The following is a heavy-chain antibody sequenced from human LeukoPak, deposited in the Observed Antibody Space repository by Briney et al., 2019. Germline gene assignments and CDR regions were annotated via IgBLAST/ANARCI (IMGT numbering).Heavy chain of an antibody. D-gene: IGHD4-17*01. CDR1: GYTFTSYY. CDR3: ARDREPGSVTTIWFDP. Sequence: ASVKVSCKASGYTFTSYYMHWVRRAPGQGLEWMGIINPSGGSTSYAQKFQGRVTMTRDTSTSTVYMELSSLRSEDTAVYYCARDREPGSVTTIWFDPWGQGTLVTVSS. V-gene: IGHV1-46*01. CDR2: INPSGGST. J-gene: IGHJ5*02.